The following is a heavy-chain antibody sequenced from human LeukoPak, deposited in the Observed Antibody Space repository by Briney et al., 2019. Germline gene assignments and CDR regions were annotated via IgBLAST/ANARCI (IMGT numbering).Heavy chain of an antibody. J-gene: IGHJ2*01. V-gene: IGHV3-21*01. CDR2: ISSSSSYI. CDR1: GFTFSSYS. Sequence: GGSLRLSCAASGFTFSSYSMNWVRQAPGKGLEWVSSISSSSSYIYYADSVKGRFTISRDNAKNSLYLQMNSLRAGDTAVYYCVREGSSSAWNNWFFDLWGRGTLVTVSS. CDR3: VREGSSSAWNNWFFDL. D-gene: IGHD6-19*01.